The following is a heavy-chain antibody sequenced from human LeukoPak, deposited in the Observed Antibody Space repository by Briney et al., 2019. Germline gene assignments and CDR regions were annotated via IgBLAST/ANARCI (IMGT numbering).Heavy chain of an antibody. CDR2: IYYSGST. CDR1: GGSISSYY. Sequence: PSETLSLTCTVSGGSISSYYWSWIRQPPGKGLEGIGYIYYSGSTNYNPSLKSRVTISVDTSKNQFSLKLSSVTAADTAVYYCARSVEGYCSGGSCYSYYYYMAAWGKGTTVTVSS. V-gene: IGHV4-59*01. D-gene: IGHD2-15*01. CDR3: ARSVEGYCSGGSCYSYYYYMAA. J-gene: IGHJ6*03.